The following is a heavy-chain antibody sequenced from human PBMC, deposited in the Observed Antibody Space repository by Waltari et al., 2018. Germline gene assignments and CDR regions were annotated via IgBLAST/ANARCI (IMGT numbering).Heavy chain of an antibody. J-gene: IGHJ4*02. Sequence: EVQLLESGGGLVQPGGSLRISCAASGFTFSRYAMSWVRQAPGKGLDWVSAISGSGGSTYYADSVKGRFTISRDNSKNTLYLQMNSLRAEDTAVYYCAKEPYSSGWHALDYWGQGTLVTVSS. V-gene: IGHV3-23*01. CDR2: ISGSGGST. D-gene: IGHD6-19*01. CDR1: GFTFSRYA. CDR3: AKEPYSSGWHALDY.